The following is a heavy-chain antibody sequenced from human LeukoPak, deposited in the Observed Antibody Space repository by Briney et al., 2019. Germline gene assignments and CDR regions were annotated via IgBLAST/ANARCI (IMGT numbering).Heavy chain of an antibody. CDR1: GGSINTYY. J-gene: IGHJ6*03. CDR3: ASVIFKAMDV. V-gene: IGHV4-39*01. CDR2: IYYTGAT. Sequence: SETLSLNCTVSGGSINTYYWGWIRHTPGKGLEWIGTIYYTGATYYNPSLKSRAFISIGTSKKQFFLKLNSVTAADTAVYYCASVIFKAMDVWGKGTTVTVSS. D-gene: IGHD3/OR15-3a*01.